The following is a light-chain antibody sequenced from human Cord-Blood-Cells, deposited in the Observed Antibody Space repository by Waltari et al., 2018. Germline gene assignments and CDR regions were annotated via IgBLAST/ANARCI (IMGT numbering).Light chain of an antibody. J-gene: IGKJ4*01. CDR3: QQSYSTPS. CDR2: AAS. Sequence: DIQMTQSPSSLSASVGDRVTITCRASQSISSYLNWYQQKPGKAPKLLIYAASSLQSGVPSRFSGSGSGTDFTPTISRLQPEDFATYYCQQSYSTPSFGGGTKVEIK. V-gene: IGKV1-39*01. CDR1: QSISSY.